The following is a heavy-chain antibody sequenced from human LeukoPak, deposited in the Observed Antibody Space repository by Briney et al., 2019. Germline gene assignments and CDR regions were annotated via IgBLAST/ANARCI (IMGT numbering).Heavy chain of an antibody. D-gene: IGHD3-9*01. Sequence: GGSLRLSCAASGFTFSNYAMSWVRQAPGKGLEWVSAVSGSGGSTYYADSVKGRFTISRDNPKNTLYLQMNSLRAEDTAVYYCAKGYDILTGYYFDYWGQGTLVTVSS. J-gene: IGHJ4*02. CDR1: GFTFSNYA. CDR2: VSGSGGST. CDR3: AKGYDILTGYYFDY. V-gene: IGHV3-23*01.